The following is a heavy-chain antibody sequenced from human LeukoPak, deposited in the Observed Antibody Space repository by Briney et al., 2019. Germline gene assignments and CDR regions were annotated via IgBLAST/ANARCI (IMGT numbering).Heavy chain of an antibody. CDR1: GFTFSSYG. D-gene: IGHD1-1*01. J-gene: IGHJ6*02. CDR2: ISYDGSNK. Sequence: GGSLRLSCAASGFTFSSYGMHGVRQAPGRGVEGGAGISYDGSNKYYAGSVKGRFTISRDNSKNTLYLQMNSLRAEDTAVYYCAKSVQLERRYYYYGMDVWGQGTTVTVSS. V-gene: IGHV3-30*18. CDR3: AKSVQLERRYYYYGMDV.